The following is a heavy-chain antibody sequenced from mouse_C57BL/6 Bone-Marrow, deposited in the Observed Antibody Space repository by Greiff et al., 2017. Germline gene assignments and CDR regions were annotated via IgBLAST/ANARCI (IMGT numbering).Heavy chain of an antibody. CDR2: INPSNGGT. CDR3: AGGNHFFYAMDY. D-gene: IGHD1-2*01. CDR1: GYTFTSYW. J-gene: IGHJ4*01. V-gene: IGHV1-53*01. Sequence: VQLQQPGTELVKPGASVKLSCKASGYTFTSYWMHWVKQRPGQGLEWIGNINPSNGGTNYNEKFKSKATLTVEKSSSTAYMQLSSLTSEDSAVYYCAGGNHFFYAMDYWGQGTSVTVSA.